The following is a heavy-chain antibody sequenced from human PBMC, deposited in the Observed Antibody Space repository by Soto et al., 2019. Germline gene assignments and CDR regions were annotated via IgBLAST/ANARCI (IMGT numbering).Heavy chain of an antibody. J-gene: IGHJ4*02. CDR3: AVPAAGTLTPFDY. D-gene: IGHD6-13*01. CDR2: ISGSGGST. V-gene: IGHV3-23*01. CDR1: GFTFSSYA. Sequence: GGSLRLSCAASGFTFSSYAMSWVRQAPGKGLEWVSAISGSGGSTYYADSVKGRFTISRGNSKNTLYLQMNSLRAEDTAVYYCAVPAAGTLTPFDYWGQGTLVTVSS.